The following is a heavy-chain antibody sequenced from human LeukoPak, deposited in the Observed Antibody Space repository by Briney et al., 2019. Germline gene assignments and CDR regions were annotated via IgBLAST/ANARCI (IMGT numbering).Heavy chain of an antibody. CDR3: ARHRPAKHYYDSSAYSPFDY. CDR2: IIPMFGTA. Sequence: SVKVSCKASGGTFCSYAWVRQAPGQGLEWMGGIIPMFGTAKYAQKFQGRVTITADESTSTAYMELSSLRSEDTAVYYCARHRPAKHYYDSSAYSPFDYWGQGTLVTVSS. CDR1: GGTFCSYA. J-gene: IGHJ4*02. V-gene: IGHV1-69*13. D-gene: IGHD3-22*01.